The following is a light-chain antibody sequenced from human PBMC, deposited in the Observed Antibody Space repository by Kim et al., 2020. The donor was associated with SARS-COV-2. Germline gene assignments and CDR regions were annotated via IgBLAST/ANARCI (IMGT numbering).Light chain of an antibody. J-gene: IGLJ2*01. CDR1: SDIHVGSHK. CDR2: YFSDPEK. Sequence: LTCTWPSDIHVGSHKVYWFQQKPGRPPRYLLYYFSDPEKGQGSGLPRSFSECKDASGNTGILLISGLQSEDEAVYYCMIWPRNAVLFGGGTQLTVL. CDR3: MIWPRNAVL. V-gene: IGLV5-37*01.